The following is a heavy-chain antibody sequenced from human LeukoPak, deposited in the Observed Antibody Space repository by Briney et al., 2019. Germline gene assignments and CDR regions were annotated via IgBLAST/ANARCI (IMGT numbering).Heavy chain of an antibody. CDR1: GYTFTGYY. V-gene: IGHV1-2*02. CDR3: ARDQSWDLLNLDY. J-gene: IGHJ4*02. Sequence: ASVKVSCKASGYTFTGYYMHWVRQAPGQGLEWMGWINPNSGGTNYAQKFQGRVTMTRDTSINTAYMELSSLRSDDTAIYYCARDQSWDLLNLDYWGRGTLVTVSS. CDR2: INPNSGGT. D-gene: IGHD1-26*01.